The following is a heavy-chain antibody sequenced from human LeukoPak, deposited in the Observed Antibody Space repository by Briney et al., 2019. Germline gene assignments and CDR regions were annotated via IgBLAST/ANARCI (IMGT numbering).Heavy chain of an antibody. Sequence: GGSLRLSCAASGFTFSSYAMHWVRQAPGKGLEWVAVISYDGSNKYYADSVKGRFTIARDNSKNTLYLQMNSLRAEDTAVYYCAKDMGFWSGYYYYGMDVWGQGTTVTVSS. CDR1: GFTFSSYA. J-gene: IGHJ6*02. CDR2: ISYDGSNK. D-gene: IGHD3-3*01. V-gene: IGHV3-30*04. CDR3: AKDMGFWSGYYYYGMDV.